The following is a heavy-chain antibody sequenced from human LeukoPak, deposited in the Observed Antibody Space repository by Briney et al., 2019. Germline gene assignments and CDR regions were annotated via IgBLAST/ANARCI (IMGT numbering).Heavy chain of an antibody. CDR1: GGTFSSYA. CDR3: ARAGLVVPAATNYYYYGMDV. D-gene: IGHD2-2*01. Sequence: ASVKVSCKASGGTFSSYAISWVRQAPGQGLEWMGGIIPIFGTANYAQKFQGRVTITADESTSTAYMELSSLRSGDTAVYYCARAGLVVPAATNYYYYGMDVWGQGTTVTVSS. CDR2: IIPIFGTA. V-gene: IGHV1-69*13. J-gene: IGHJ6*02.